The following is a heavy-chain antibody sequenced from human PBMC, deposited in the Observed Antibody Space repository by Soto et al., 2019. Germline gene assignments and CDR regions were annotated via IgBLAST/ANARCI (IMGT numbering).Heavy chain of an antibody. CDR1: GGTFSSYA. D-gene: IGHD2-15*01. J-gene: IGHJ4*02. Sequence: QVQLVQSGAEVKKPGSSVKVSCKASGGTFSSYAISWVRQAPGQGLEWMGGIIPIFGTANYAQKFQGRVTITADESTSTAYMELSSLRSEDTAVYYCVRLGRVVAANGGPSDYWGQGTLVTVSS. V-gene: IGHV1-69*01. CDR2: IIPIFGTA. CDR3: VRLGRVVAANGGPSDY.